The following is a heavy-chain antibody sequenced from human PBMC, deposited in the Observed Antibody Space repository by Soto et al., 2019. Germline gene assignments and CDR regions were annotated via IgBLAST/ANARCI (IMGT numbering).Heavy chain of an antibody. Sequence: QVQLVQSGAEVKKPGSSVKVSCKASADTFNSYSLSWLRQAPGQRLEWMGGITPVFGTADYAQSFEDRLTITADDSTSTVYMELSSLRSDDTAVYYCARSLDGTTVTNCFDPWGQGALVTVSS. V-gene: IGHV1-69*01. J-gene: IGHJ5*02. CDR1: ADTFNSYS. CDR3: ARSLDGTTVTNCFDP. CDR2: ITPVFGTA. D-gene: IGHD4-17*01.